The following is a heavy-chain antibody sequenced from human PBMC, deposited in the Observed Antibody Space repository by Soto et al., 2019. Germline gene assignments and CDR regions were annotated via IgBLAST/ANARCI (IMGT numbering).Heavy chain of an antibody. CDR3: AREAVVPAAIPSPYYYYGMDV. V-gene: IGHV5-10-1*01. Sequence: PGESLKISCKGSGYSFTSYWISWVRQMPGKGLEWMGRIDPSDSYTNYSPSFQGHVTISADKSISTLYLQMNSLRAEDAAVYYCAREAVVPAAIPSPYYYYGMDVWGQGTTVTVSS. J-gene: IGHJ6*02. CDR2: IDPSDSYT. D-gene: IGHD2-2*01. CDR1: GYSFTSYW.